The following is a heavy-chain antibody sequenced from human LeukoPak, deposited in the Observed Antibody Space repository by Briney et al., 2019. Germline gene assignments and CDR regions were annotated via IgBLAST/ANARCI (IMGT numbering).Heavy chain of an antibody. D-gene: IGHD1-14*01. Sequence: SETLSLTCTVSGGSISSYYWSWIRQPPGKGLEWIGYIYYSGSTNYNPSLKSRVTISVDTSKNQFSLKLSSVTAADTAVYYCARGLGLLAQNQIDPWGQGTLVTVSS. CDR3: ARGLGLLAQNQIDP. V-gene: IGHV4-59*01. CDR2: IYYSGST. J-gene: IGHJ5*02. CDR1: GGSISSYY.